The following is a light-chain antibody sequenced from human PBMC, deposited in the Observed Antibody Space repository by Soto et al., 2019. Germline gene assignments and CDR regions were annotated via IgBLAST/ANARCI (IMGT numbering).Light chain of an antibody. CDR1: QSVSSSY. Sequence: EVVMTQSPATLSVSPGERATLSCRASQSVSSSYLAWYQKKAGQDPRLLIYGTSSRATGIPDRFSGSGSGTDFNLTISRLETEDFAVYECQQWGSLTGTFGQVTKVDIK. V-gene: IGKV3-20*01. CDR2: GTS. J-gene: IGKJ1*01. CDR3: QQWGSLTGT.